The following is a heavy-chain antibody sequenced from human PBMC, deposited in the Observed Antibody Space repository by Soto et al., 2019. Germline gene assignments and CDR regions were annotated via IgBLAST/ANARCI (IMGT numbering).Heavy chain of an antibody. CDR2: IYTSGST. J-gene: IGHJ5*02. CDR3: AGEEFIAAEAPKWFDT. Sequence: PXETLSLSCTVSSGSISSYYWSWIRQPAGKGLDWIGRIYTSGSTNYNPSLKSRVTMSVDTSKNQFSLKLSSVTAADTAVYYCAGEEFIAAEAPKWFDTWGQGTLVTVSS. V-gene: IGHV4-4*07. D-gene: IGHD6-13*01. CDR1: SGSISSYY.